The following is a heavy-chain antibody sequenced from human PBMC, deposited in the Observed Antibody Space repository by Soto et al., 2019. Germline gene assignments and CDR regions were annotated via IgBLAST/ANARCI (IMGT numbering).Heavy chain of an antibody. J-gene: IGHJ4*02. V-gene: IGHV3-23*01. D-gene: IGHD6-13*01. CDR3: AKTSGYSSTWYTH. CDR2: ISGSGGST. CDR1: GFTFSSYA. Sequence: EVQLLESGGGLEQPGGSLRLSCAASGFTFSSYAMSWVRQAPGKGLEWVSGISGSGGSTYYADSVKGRFTISRDNSKNTLYLQLSSLRVEDTAVYHCAKTSGYSSTWYTHWGQGTLVTVSS.